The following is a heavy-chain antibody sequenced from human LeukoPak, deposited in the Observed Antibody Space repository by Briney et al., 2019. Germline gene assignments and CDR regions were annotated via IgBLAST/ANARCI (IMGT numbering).Heavy chain of an antibody. D-gene: IGHD2-2*03. CDR3: ARHSRLDKSSLSWADY. Sequence: SETLSLTCTVSGGSISSYYWSWIRQPPGKGLEWIGYIYYSGSTNYNPSLKSRVTISVDTSKNQFSLKLSSVTAADTTVYYCARHSRLDKSSLSWADYWGQGTLVTVSS. V-gene: IGHV4-59*08. CDR2: IYYSGST. J-gene: IGHJ4*02. CDR1: GGSISSYY.